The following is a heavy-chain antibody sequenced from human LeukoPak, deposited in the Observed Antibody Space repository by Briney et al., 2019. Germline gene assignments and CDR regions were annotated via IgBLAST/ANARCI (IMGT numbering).Heavy chain of an antibody. CDR2: ITYDGSNE. D-gene: IGHD6-6*01. V-gene: IGHV3-30*03. Sequence: PGRSLRLSCVASGFTFSKYGMHWVRHTPGKGLEWLAVITYDGSNEKFADSVKGRFTISRDNSKNTLYLQMNSLRAEDTAVYYCARDLYSSSYLDYWGQGTLVTVSS. CDR3: ARDLYSSSYLDY. J-gene: IGHJ4*02. CDR1: GFTFSKYG.